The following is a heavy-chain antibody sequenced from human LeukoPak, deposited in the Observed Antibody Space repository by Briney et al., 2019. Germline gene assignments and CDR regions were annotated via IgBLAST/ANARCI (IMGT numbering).Heavy chain of an antibody. Sequence: GGSLRLSCAASGFIFSDYYMSWIRQAPGKGLEWVSYISSSGSTIYYADSGKGRFIIPRDNAKNSPYLQVASLRTEDTGVYYGARDCGWLVPQNYFDYWGQGTLVTVSS. CDR2: ISSSGSTI. D-gene: IGHD6-19*01. J-gene: IGHJ4*02. V-gene: IGHV3-11*04. CDR1: GFIFSDYY. CDR3: ARDCGWLVPQNYFDY.